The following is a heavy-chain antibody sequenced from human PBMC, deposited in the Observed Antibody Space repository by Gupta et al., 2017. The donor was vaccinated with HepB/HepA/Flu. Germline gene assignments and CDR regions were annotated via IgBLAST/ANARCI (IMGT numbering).Heavy chain of an antibody. CDR1: GFIFSSYA. V-gene: IGHV3-23*01. Sequence: EVQLLESGGGLVQPGGSLRLSCAASGFIFSSYAMSWVRQAPGKGPEWVAAISDSGDRKYYADSVKCRVTISRDNSKNTLDRQMNSLRAEEPANFYCAKVDKADVGAATAFLIDDWGQGTLVTVYS. D-gene: IGHD1-26*01. CDR2: ISDSGDRK. J-gene: IGHJ4*02. CDR3: AKVDKADVGAATAFLIDD.